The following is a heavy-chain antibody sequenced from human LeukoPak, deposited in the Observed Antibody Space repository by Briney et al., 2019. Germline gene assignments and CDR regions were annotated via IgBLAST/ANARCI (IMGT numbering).Heavy chain of an antibody. Sequence: ASVKVSCKASGYTFTTYGISWVRQATGQGLEWVGRISVYNGNTNYAQKLQGRVTMTTDTSTSTAYMELRSLRSDDTAVYYCARMILLLGDVLTVPPRGFDYWGQGTLVTVSS. D-gene: IGHD3-9*01. CDR1: GYTFTTYG. CDR3: ARMILLLGDVLTVPPRGFDY. CDR2: ISVYNGNT. V-gene: IGHV1-18*01. J-gene: IGHJ4*02.